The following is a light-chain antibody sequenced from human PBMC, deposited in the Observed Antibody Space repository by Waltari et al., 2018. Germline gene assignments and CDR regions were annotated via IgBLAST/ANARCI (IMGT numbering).Light chain of an antibody. CDR1: NTDVGGYNF. J-gene: IGLJ2*01. CDR2: EVH. V-gene: IGLV2-8*01. CDR3: SSYAGSNTVA. Sequence: QSALTQPPSASGSPGQSVTISCTGTNTDVGGYNFVSWYQQHPGKAPKLMISEVHKRPSGFPDRFAGSKPGNTASLTVSGLQPDDEADYYCSSYAGSNTVAFGGGTKLTVL.